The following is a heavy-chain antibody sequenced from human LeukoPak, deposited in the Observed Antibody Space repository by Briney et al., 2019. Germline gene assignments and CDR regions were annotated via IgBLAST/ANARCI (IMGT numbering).Heavy chain of an antibody. V-gene: IGHV3-53*01. D-gene: IGHD3-10*01. CDR3: ARVEDYYGSGSGLDWFDP. CDR1: GFTVSSNY. Sequence: GGSLRLSCAASGFTVSSNYMSWVRQAPGKGLEWVSVIYSGGSTYYADSVKGRFTISRDNSKNTLYLQMNSLRAEDTAVYYCARVEDYYGSGSGLDWFDPWGQGTLVTVSS. J-gene: IGHJ5*02. CDR2: IYSGGST.